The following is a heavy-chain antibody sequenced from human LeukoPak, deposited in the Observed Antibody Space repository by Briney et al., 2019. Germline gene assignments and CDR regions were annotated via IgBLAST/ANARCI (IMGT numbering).Heavy chain of an antibody. CDR1: GFTFSSYW. CDR3: AKDIRPAVVGYMDV. Sequence: GGSLRLSCAASGFTFSSYWMHWVRQAPGKGLVWVSRINSDGSRTTYADSVKGRFTISRDNAKNTLYLQMNSLRPEDMALYYCAKDIRPAVVGYMDVWGKGTTVIVSS. D-gene: IGHD2-21*01. V-gene: IGHV3-74*01. CDR2: INSDGSRT. J-gene: IGHJ6*03.